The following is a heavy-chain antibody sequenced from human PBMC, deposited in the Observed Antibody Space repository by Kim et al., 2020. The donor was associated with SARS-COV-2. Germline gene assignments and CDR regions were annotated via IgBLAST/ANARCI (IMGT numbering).Heavy chain of an antibody. CDR1: GYTLTELS. J-gene: IGHJ4*02. Sequence: ASVKVSCKVSGYTLTELSMHWVLQAPGKGLEWMGGFDPEDGETIYAQKFQGRVTMTEDTSTDTAYMELSSLRSEDTAVYYCATAFAVTMVRGELDYWGQGTLVTVSS. D-gene: IGHD3-10*01. CDR3: ATAFAVTMVRGELDY. CDR2: FDPEDGET. V-gene: IGHV1-24*01.